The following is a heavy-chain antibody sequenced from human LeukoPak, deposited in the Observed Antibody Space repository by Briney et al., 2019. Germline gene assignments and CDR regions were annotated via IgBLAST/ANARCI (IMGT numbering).Heavy chain of an antibody. Sequence: GGSLRLSCAASGFTFSTYSMNWVRQAPGKGLEWVSSISSSSSFIYYADSVKGRFTISRDNAKNSVYLQMNSLRAEDTAVYYCAKDRGGAYYESSVDIWGQGTMVTVSS. CDR1: GFTFSTYS. V-gene: IGHV3-21*01. CDR2: ISSSSSFI. CDR3: AKDRGGAYYESSVDI. D-gene: IGHD3-22*01. J-gene: IGHJ3*02.